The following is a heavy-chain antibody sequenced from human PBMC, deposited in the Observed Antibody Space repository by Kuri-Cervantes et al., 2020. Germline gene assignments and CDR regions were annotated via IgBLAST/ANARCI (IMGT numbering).Heavy chain of an antibody. CDR3: ARVAYHYYAMDV. V-gene: IGHV3-23*01. D-gene: IGHD3-3*02. J-gene: IGHJ6*02. CDR2: ISGNGDTP. CDR1: GFTFSSYW. Sequence: GESLKISCAASGFTFSSYWMSWVRRAPGKGLEWVSGISGNGDTPHYADSVKGRFTISRDTPKNMLYLQMTSLRAEDTAVYYCARVAYHYYAMDVWGQGTTVTVSS.